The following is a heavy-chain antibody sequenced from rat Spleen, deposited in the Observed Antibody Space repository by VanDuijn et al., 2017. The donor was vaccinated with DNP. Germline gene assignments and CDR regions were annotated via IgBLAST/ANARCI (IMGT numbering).Heavy chain of an antibody. CDR2: ISTGGGST. CDR3: ARHDYSEPFDY. D-gene: IGHD1-1*01. Sequence: EVQLVESGGGLVQPGRSLKLSCVASGFTFNNYWMTWVRQAPGKGLEWVAYISTGGGSTYYRDSVKGRFTISRDNAKSTLYLQMDSLRSEDTATYYCARHDYSEPFDYWGQGVMVTVSS. V-gene: IGHV5-31*01. CDR1: GFTFNNYW. J-gene: IGHJ2*01.